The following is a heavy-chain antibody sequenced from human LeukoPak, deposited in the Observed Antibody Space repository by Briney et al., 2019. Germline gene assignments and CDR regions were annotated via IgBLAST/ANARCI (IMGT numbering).Heavy chain of an antibody. Sequence: PSETLSLTCTVSGGSISSGGYYWSWIRQHPGKGLEWIGYIYYSGSTYYNPSLKSRVTISVDTSKNQFSLKLSSVTAADTAVYYCARALRASLLARYAFDIWGQGTMVTVSS. J-gene: IGHJ3*02. CDR1: GGSISSGGYY. CDR2: IYYSGST. V-gene: IGHV4-31*03. D-gene: IGHD1-26*01. CDR3: ARALRASLLARYAFDI.